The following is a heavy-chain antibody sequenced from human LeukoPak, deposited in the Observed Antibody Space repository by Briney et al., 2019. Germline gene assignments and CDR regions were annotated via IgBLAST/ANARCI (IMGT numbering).Heavy chain of an antibody. Sequence: SETLSLTCTVSGGSISSYYWSWIRQPAGKGLEWIGRIYTSGSTNYNPSLKSRVTMSVDTSKNQFSLKLSSVTAADTAVYYCARGDSSGYYKSDAFDIWGQGTMVTVSS. CDR2: IYTSGST. D-gene: IGHD3-22*01. CDR1: GGSISSYY. V-gene: IGHV4-4*07. J-gene: IGHJ3*02. CDR3: ARGDSSGYYKSDAFDI.